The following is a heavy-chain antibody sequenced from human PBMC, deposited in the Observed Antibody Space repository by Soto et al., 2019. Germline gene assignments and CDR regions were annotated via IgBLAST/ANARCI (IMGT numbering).Heavy chain of an antibody. Sequence: QVHLRESGPGLVKPSETLSLTCDVSGGSISTGDYYWSWIRQSPGKGLEWLAYIYYSGRVYYNPSLRSRLTLSRDTSNNQLSLRLSSVAPPDSAVYFCARSPPSIYLSGHGSYYFDFWRPGTQVTVSS. J-gene: IGHJ4*02. V-gene: IGHV4-30-4*01. CDR3: ARSPPSIYLSGHGSYYFDF. CDR1: GGSISTGDYY. D-gene: IGHD2-8*02. CDR2: IYYSGRV.